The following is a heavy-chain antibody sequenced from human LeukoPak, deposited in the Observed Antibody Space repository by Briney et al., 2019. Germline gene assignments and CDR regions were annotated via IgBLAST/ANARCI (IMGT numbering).Heavy chain of an antibody. J-gene: IGHJ4*02. CDR1: GYTFTSYA. CDR3: AREGRYSYGYSFDY. CDR2: SNAGNGNT. V-gene: IGHV1-3*02. Sequence: ASVKVSCKASGYTFTSYAMHWVRQAPGQRLEWMGWSNAGNGNTKYSQEFQGRVTITRDTSASTAYMELSSLRSEDMAVYYCAREGRYSYGYSFDYWGQGTLVTVSS. D-gene: IGHD5-18*01.